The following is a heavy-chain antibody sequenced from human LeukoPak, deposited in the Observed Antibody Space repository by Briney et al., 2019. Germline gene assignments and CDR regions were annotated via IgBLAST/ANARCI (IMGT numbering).Heavy chain of an antibody. CDR2: IYSGGST. D-gene: IGHD3-22*01. Sequence: GGSLRLSCAASGFTVSSNYMSWVRQAPGKGLEWVSVIYSGGSTYYADSVKGRFTISRDNSKNTLYLQMNSLRAEDTAVYYCARGTYDSSGSIDYWGQGTLDTVSS. J-gene: IGHJ4*02. V-gene: IGHV3-53*01. CDR3: ARGTYDSSGSIDY. CDR1: GFTVSSNY.